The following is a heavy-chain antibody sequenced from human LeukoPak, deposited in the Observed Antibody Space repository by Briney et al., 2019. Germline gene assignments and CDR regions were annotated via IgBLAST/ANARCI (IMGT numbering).Heavy chain of an antibody. V-gene: IGHV3-30*14. CDR2: ISYDGSSK. D-gene: IGHD3-10*01. J-gene: IGHJ4*02. CDR3: ARIRVAYGSGPYYFDY. Sequence: GGSLRLSCAASGFTFSSYAMHWVRQAPGKGLEWVAVISYDGSSKYYADSVKGRFTISRDNSKNTLYLQMNSLRAEDTAVYYCARIRVAYGSGPYYFDYWGQGTLVTVSS. CDR1: GFTFSSYA.